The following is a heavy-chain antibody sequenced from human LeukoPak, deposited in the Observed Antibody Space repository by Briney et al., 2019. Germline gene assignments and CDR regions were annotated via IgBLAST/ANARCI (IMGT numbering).Heavy chain of an antibody. CDR3: AKDKIRYCSSTSCYRSFDY. CDR2: ISGSGGST. J-gene: IGHJ4*02. D-gene: IGHD2-2*01. V-gene: IGHV3-23*01. CDR1: GFTFSSYA. Sequence: GGSLRLSRAASGFTFSSYAMSWVRQAPGKGLEWVSAISGSGGSTYYADSVKGRFTISRDNSKNTLYLQMNSLRAEDTAVYYCAKDKIRYCSSTSCYRSFDYWGQGTLVTVSS.